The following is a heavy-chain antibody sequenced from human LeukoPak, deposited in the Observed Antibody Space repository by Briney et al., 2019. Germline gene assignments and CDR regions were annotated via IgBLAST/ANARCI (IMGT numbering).Heavy chain of an antibody. D-gene: IGHD6-19*01. CDR1: GFSFSTEW. CDR2: ITSDGSDT. CDR3: AKVRRRIAVAGSTFDY. Sequence: GGSLRLSCAASGFSFSTEWMHWVRHAPGKGLVWVSRITSDGSDTSYADSVKGRFTISRDNSKNTLYLQMNSLRAEDTAVYYCAKVRRRIAVAGSTFDYWGQGTLVTVSS. V-gene: IGHV3-74*01. J-gene: IGHJ4*02.